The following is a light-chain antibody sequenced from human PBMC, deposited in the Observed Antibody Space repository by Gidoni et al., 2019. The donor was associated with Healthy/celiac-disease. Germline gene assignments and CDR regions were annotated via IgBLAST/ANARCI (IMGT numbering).Light chain of an antibody. Sequence: DIQMTQSPSTLSASVGDRVTITCRASQSISSWLAWYQQKPGKAPKLLIYKASSLESGVPSRFSGSGSGTEFTLTISSLQPDDFATYYCQQRKTFXQXTKVXIK. V-gene: IGKV1-5*03. J-gene: IGKJ1*01. CDR3: QQRKT. CDR1: QSISSW. CDR2: KAS.